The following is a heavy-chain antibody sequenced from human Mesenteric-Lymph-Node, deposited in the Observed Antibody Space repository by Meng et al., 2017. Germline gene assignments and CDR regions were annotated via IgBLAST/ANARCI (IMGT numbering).Heavy chain of an antibody. Sequence: GESLKISCTASGFTFSSYGMSWVRQAPGKGLEWVSFISGSTGWTNYADSVKGRFTISRDNAKNSLYLQMGSLRAEDTAIYYCAREQWLDYWGQGTLVTVSS. J-gene: IGHJ4*02. D-gene: IGHD6-19*01. CDR2: ISGSTGWT. CDR1: GFTFSSYG. CDR3: AREQWLDY. V-gene: IGHV3-21*01.